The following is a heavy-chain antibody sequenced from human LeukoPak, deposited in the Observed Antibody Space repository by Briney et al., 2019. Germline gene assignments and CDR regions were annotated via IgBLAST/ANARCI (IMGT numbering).Heavy chain of an antibody. V-gene: IGHV4-39*07. J-gene: IGHJ5*02. CDR2: IYHSGST. D-gene: IGHD1-26*01. Sequence: KPSETLSLTCTVSGGSISSSSYYWGWIRQPPGKGLEWIGYIYHSGSTYYNPSLKSRVTISVDRSKNQFSLKLSSVTAADTAVYYCARSRIVGATTRWFDPWGQGTLVTVSS. CDR3: ARSRIVGATTRWFDP. CDR1: GGSISSSSYY.